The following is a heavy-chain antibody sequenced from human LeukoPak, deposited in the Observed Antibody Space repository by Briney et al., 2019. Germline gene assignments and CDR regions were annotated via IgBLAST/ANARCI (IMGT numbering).Heavy chain of an antibody. V-gene: IGHV4-59*01. CDR1: NGSISSYY. J-gene: IGHJ2*01. CDR3: ARDAQGGYRDAHWYFDL. D-gene: IGHD5-18*01. Sequence: PSETLSLTCTVSNGSISSYYWSWIRQPPGKGLEWIGYAHYSGTTNYNPSLKSRVTISVDMSKNQFSLKLHSVTAADTAVYYCARDAQGGYRDAHWYFDLWGRGTLVTVSS. CDR2: AHYSGTT.